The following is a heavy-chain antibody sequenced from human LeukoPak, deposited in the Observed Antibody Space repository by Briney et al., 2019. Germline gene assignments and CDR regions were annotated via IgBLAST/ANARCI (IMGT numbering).Heavy chain of an antibody. CDR3: ARGRIAVAGGFDY. CDR1: GGSISSGSYY. Sequence: SQTLSLTCTVSGGSISSGSYYWSWIRQPAGKGLEWIGRIYTSGGTNYTPSLKSRVTISVDTSKHQFSLKLSSVTAADTAVYYCARGRIAVAGGFDYWGQGTLVTVSS. CDR2: IYTSGGT. V-gene: IGHV4-61*02. J-gene: IGHJ4*02. D-gene: IGHD6-19*01.